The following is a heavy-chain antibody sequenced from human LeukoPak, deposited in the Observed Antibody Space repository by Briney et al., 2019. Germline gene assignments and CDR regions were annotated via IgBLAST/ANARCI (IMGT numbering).Heavy chain of an antibody. D-gene: IGHD1-26*01. Sequence: GGSLRLSCAASGFTFSSYSMNWVRQAPGKGLEWVSYISSSSTIYYADSVKGRFTISRDNAKNSLYLQMNSLRDEDTAVYYCASNIVGATVDYWGQGTLVTVSS. V-gene: IGHV3-48*02. J-gene: IGHJ4*02. CDR2: ISSSSTI. CDR1: GFTFSSYS. CDR3: ASNIVGATVDY.